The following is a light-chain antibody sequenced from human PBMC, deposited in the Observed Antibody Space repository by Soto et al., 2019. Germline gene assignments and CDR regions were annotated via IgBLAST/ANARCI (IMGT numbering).Light chain of an antibody. Sequence: DIQMTQSPSPLSASLGDIVTITCRASEGISRWLAWYQQRPGKAPKLLIYDASTLHSGVSTRFSGSGSGTEFTLTISSLQPDNSATYYCQQYTTYWTFGQGTKVEVK. CDR2: DAS. CDR3: QQYTTYWT. CDR1: EGISRW. J-gene: IGKJ1*01. V-gene: IGKV1-5*01.